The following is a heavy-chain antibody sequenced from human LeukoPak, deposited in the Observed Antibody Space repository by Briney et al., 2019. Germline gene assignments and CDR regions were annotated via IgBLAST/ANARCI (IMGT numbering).Heavy chain of an antibody. D-gene: IGHD6-13*01. CDR2: ISAYNGNT. CDR3: ARVGYSSSWFYYYYGMDV. V-gene: IGHV1-18*01. CDR1: GYTFTSYG. Sequence: GASVKVSCKASGYTFTSYGISWVRQAPGQGLEWMGWISAYNGNTNYAQKLQGRVTMTTDTSTSTAYMELRSLRSDDTAVYYCARVGYSSSWFYYYYGMDVWGQGTTVTVSS. J-gene: IGHJ6*02.